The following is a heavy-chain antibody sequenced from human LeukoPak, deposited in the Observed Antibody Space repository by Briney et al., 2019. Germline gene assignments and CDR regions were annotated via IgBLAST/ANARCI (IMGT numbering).Heavy chain of an antibody. J-gene: IGHJ4*02. CDR2: ISSSGSTI. D-gene: IGHD3-16*01. CDR1: GFTFSDYC. CDR3: AKLSFRELYDYFDY. V-gene: IGHV3-11*01. Sequence: GGSLRLSCAASGFTFSDYCMSWIRQAPGKGLEWVSYISSSGSTIYYADSVKGRFTISRDNAKNSLYLQMNSLRAEDTAVYYCAKLSFRELYDYFDYWGQGTLVTVSS.